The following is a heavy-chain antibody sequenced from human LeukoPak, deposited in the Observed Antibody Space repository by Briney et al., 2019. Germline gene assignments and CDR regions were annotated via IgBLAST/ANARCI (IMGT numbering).Heavy chain of an antibody. Sequence: GASLRLSCAASGFTFSGYAMSWVRQAPGKGLEWVSAISGSGGSTYYAGSVKGRFTISRDNSKNTLYLQMNSLRAEDTAVYYCAKDCYYDSSGYYLRTSCDAFDIWGQGTMVTVSS. CDR1: GFTFSGYA. D-gene: IGHD3-22*01. CDR3: AKDCYYDSSGYYLRTSCDAFDI. V-gene: IGHV3-23*01. CDR2: ISGSGGST. J-gene: IGHJ3*02.